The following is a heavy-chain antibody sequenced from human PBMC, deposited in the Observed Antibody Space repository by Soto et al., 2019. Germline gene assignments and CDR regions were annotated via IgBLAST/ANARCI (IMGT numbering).Heavy chain of an antibody. CDR3: ATSDNSGYDQTVVY. Sequence: ASVKVSCKASGYTFTAYGISWVRQAPGQGLEWMAWISTYSGNTDFAQKVQGRVTLTADTSTSTAYMELRNLTSDDTAVYYCATSDNSGYDQTVVYWGQGPLVTVSS. CDR2: ISTYSGNT. J-gene: IGHJ4*02. V-gene: IGHV1-18*01. CDR1: GYTFTAYG. D-gene: IGHD2-15*01.